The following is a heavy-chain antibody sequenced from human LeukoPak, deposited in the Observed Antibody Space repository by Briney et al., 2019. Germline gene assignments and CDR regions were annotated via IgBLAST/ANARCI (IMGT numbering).Heavy chain of an antibody. CDR1: GYTFTGYY. CDR3: ARYPRGLAYYFDY. CDR2: INPNSGGT. V-gene: IGHV1-2*02. D-gene: IGHD6-19*01. Sequence: ASVKVSCKASGYTFTGYYMHWVRQAPGQGLEWMGWINPNSGGTNYAQKFQGRATMTRDTSISTAYMELSRLRSDDTAVYYCARYPRGLAYYFDYWGQGTLVTVSS. J-gene: IGHJ4*02.